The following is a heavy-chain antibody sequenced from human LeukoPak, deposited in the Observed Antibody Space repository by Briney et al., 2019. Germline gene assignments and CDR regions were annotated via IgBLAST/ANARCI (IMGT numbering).Heavy chain of an antibody. J-gene: IGHJ4*02. Sequence: VASVKVSCKASGYTFTSYYMHWVRQAPGQGLEWMGIINPSGGSTSYAQKFQARVTITADESTSTAYMELSSLRSDDSAVYYCARARQQWLVPLDYWGQGTLVTVSS. V-gene: IGHV1-46*01. CDR3: ARARQQWLVPLDY. CDR1: GYTFTSYY. CDR2: INPSGGST. D-gene: IGHD6-19*01.